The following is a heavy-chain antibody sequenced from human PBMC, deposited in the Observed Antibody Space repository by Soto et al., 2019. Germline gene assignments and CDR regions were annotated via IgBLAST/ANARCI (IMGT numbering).Heavy chain of an antibody. D-gene: IGHD6-13*01. V-gene: IGHV4-34*01. CDR3: ARVLEAAAGIDP. CDR2: INHIGST. J-gene: IGHJ5*02. CDR1: GGSFIGYY. Sequence: PSETLSLTCAVYGGSFIGYYWSWIRQPPGKGLDWIGEINHIGSTNYNPSLKSRVTISVDTSKNQFSLKLSSVTAEYTAVYYCARVLEAAAGIDPWGQGTLVTVSS.